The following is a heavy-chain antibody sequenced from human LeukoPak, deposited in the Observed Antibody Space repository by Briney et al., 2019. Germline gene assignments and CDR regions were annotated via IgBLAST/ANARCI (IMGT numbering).Heavy chain of an antibody. J-gene: IGHJ4*02. V-gene: IGHV3-48*03. CDR3: ATVSTYYDFWSGYYPDY. Sequence: TGGSLRLSCAASGFTFSSYEMNWVRQAPGKGLEWVSYISSSGSTIYYADSVKGRFTISRDNAKNSLYLQMNSLRAEDTAVYYCATVSTYYDFWSGYYPDYWGQGTLVTVSS. CDR1: GFTFSSYE. CDR2: ISSSGSTI. D-gene: IGHD3-3*01.